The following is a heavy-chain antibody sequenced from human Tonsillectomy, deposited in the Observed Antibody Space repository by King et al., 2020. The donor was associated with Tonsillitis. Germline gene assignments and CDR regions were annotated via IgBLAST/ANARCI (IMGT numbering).Heavy chain of an antibody. D-gene: IGHD1-26*01. V-gene: IGHV1-69*01. CDR3: ARARESDRPEWELQYYYYYYGMDV. J-gene: IGHJ6*02. CDR2: IIPIFGTA. Sequence: VQLVESGAEVKKPGSSVKVSCKASGGTFSSYAISWVRQAPGQGLEWMGGIIPIFGTANYAQKFQGRVTITADESTSTAYMELSSLRSEDTAVYYCARARESDRPEWELQYYYYYYGMDVWGQGTTVTVSS. CDR1: GGTFSSYA.